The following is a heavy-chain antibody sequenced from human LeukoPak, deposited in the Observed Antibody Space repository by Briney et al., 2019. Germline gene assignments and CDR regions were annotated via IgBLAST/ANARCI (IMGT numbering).Heavy chain of an antibody. CDR3: ARQRSLTGNYYYDMDV. J-gene: IGHJ6*02. D-gene: IGHD7-27*01. CDR1: GGSISSYY. Sequence: PSETLSLTCTVSGGSISSYYWSWIRQPPGNGLEGIGYIYYSGSTNYNPSLKSRVTISVDTSKNQFSLKLSSVTAADTAVYYCARQRSLTGNYYYDMDVWGQGTTVTVSS. CDR2: IYYSGST. V-gene: IGHV4-59*08.